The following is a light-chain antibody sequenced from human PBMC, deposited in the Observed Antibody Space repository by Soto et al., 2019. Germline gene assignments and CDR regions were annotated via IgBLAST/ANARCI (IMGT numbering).Light chain of an antibody. Sequence: EIVLTQSPGTLSLSPGERATLSCRASQTFSNSFLSWFQQIPGQAPRLLIYGASMRATGIPDRFSGSGSGTDFTLTISSLQPDDFATYYCQHYNSYPFTFGQGTELKIK. J-gene: IGKJ2*01. CDR1: QTFSNSF. V-gene: IGKV3-20*01. CDR2: GAS. CDR3: QHYNSYPFT.